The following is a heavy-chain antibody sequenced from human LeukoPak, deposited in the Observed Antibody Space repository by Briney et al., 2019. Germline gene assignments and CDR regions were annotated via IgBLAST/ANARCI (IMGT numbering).Heavy chain of an antibody. Sequence: ASVKVSCKASGYIFTGYYMHWVRQAPGQGLEWMGWINPDSGATDYARKVQGRVTMTRDTAINTAFMDLSRLTSDDTAVYYCARDLAAITTGSHNWFDPWGQGTLVTVSS. CDR1: GYIFTGYY. J-gene: IGHJ5*02. V-gene: IGHV1-2*02. CDR3: ARDLAAITTGSHNWFDP. D-gene: IGHD3-22*01. CDR2: INPDSGAT.